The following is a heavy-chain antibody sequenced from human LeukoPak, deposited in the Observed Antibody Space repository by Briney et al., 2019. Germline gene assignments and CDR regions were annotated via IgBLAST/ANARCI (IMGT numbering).Heavy chain of an antibody. CDR2: ISYGGSNK. V-gene: IGHV3-30*18. CDR3: AKDLNDSSGYGLDDAFDI. Sequence: GSLRISFAASGFPFSSYGMHWVRPAPGKGVGWVAGISYGGSNKYYADSVKGRFTISRDNSKNTLYLQMNSLRAEDTAVYYCAKDLNDSSGYGLDDAFDIWGQGTMVTVSS. J-gene: IGHJ3*02. D-gene: IGHD3-22*01. CDR1: GFPFSSYG.